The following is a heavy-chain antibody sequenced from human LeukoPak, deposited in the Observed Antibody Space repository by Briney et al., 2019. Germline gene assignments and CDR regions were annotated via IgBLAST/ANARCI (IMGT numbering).Heavy chain of an antibody. D-gene: IGHD2-2*01. Sequence: ASVKVSCKASGYTFTGYYMHWVRQAPGQGLEWMGWINPNSGGTNYAQKFQGRVTMTRDTSISTAYMELSRLRSDDTAVYYCARDKGIVVVPAASSYYYYGMDVWGQGTTVTVSS. CDR2: INPNSGGT. CDR3: ARDKGIVVVPAASSYYYYGMDV. CDR1: GYTFTGYY. V-gene: IGHV1-2*02. J-gene: IGHJ6*02.